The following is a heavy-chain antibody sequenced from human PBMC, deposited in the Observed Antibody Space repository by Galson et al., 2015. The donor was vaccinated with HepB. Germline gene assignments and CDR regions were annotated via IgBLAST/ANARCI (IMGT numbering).Heavy chain of an antibody. CDR1: GFSLSTSGVG. CDR2: IYWDDDK. V-gene: IGHV2-5*02. D-gene: IGHD6-13*01. CDR3: AHHMAAAGNFDY. Sequence: PALVKPTQTLTLTCTFSGFSLSTSGVGVGWIRQPPGKALEWLALIYWDDDKRYSPSLKSRLTITKDTSKNQLVLTMTNMDPVDTATYYCAHHMAAAGNFDYWGQGTLVTVSS. J-gene: IGHJ4*02.